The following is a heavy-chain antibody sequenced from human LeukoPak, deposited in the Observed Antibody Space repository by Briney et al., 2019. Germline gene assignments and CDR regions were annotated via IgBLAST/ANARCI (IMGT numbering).Heavy chain of an antibody. Sequence: PGGSLRLSCAASGFTFSSYEMNWVRPAPGKGLEWVSYISSSGNSIYYADSVEGRFTISRDNAKKSLYLQMNSLRAEDSAVYYCARESTSTSCSDYWGQGTLVTVSS. D-gene: IGHD2-2*01. V-gene: IGHV3-48*03. J-gene: IGHJ4*02. CDR1: GFTFSSYE. CDR2: ISSSGNSI. CDR3: ARESTSTSCSDY.